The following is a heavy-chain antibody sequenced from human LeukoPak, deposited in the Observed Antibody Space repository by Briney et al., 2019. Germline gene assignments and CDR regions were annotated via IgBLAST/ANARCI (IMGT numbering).Heavy chain of an antibody. CDR1: GYSNSSGYY. CDR2: IYHSGST. D-gene: IGHD5-18*01. J-gene: IGHJ5*02. Sequence: SETLSLTCAVSGYSNSSGYYWGWIRQPPGKGLEWIGSIYHSGSTYYNPSLKSRVTISVDTSKNQFSLKLSSVTAADTAVYYCARGTSWIQLSDANWFDPWGQGTLVTVSS. CDR3: ARGTSWIQLSDANWFDP. V-gene: IGHV4-38-2*01.